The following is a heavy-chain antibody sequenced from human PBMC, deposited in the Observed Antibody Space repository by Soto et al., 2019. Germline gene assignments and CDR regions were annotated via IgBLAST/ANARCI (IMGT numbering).Heavy chain of an antibody. CDR2: VKSQIDGGTT. CDR1: GFTFTDAW. J-gene: IGHJ5*01. Sequence: EVQLVESGGGSVNPGGSVRLSCAASGFTFTDAWMNWVRQVPGEGLEWVGHVKSQIDGGTTDSAAALDGRVTISRDDSKNMVYLQMNRLRTDDTAVYYCATGSARFDFWSQGTLVTVSS. V-gene: IGHV3-15*01. D-gene: IGHD6-6*01. CDR3: ATGSARFDF.